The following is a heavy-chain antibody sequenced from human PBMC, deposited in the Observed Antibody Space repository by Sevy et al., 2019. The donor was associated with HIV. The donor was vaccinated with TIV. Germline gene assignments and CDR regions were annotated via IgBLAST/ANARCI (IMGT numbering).Heavy chain of an antibody. CDR1: GFTFTNYD. Sequence: SLEISCAASGFTFTNYDMHWVRQAPGRGLDWVAVISHDERYKNYAESVKVRFTISRDNFKNTLFLQMDSLRPEDTAVYFCARLVSCGGDCYYLDSWGQGALVTVSS. CDR3: ARLVSCGGDCYYLDS. D-gene: IGHD2-21*02. CDR2: ISHDERYK. V-gene: IGHV3-30*04. J-gene: IGHJ4*02.